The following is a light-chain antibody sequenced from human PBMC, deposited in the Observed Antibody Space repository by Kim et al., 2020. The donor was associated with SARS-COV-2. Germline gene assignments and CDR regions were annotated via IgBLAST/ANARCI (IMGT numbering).Light chain of an antibody. CDR1: QSISSW. Sequence: DIQMTQSPSILSASVGDRVTITCRASQSISSWLAWYQQKPGKAPKLLIYKASNLESGVPSRFSGSGSGTEFTLTISSLQPDDFATYYCQQYDSYPLTFGGGTRVEI. J-gene: IGKJ4*01. CDR3: QQYDSYPLT. CDR2: KAS. V-gene: IGKV1-5*03.